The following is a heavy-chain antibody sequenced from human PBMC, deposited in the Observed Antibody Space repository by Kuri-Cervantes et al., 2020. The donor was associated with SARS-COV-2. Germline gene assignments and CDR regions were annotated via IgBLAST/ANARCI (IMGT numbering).Heavy chain of an antibody. CDR1: GGTFSNYL. V-gene: IGHV1-69*13. D-gene: IGHD4-17*01. Sequence: SVKVSCKASGGTFSNYLITWVRQAPGQGLECMGGIIPKFGMTNYAQRFQGRVTISADESTRTAFMELSGLRYEDTALYYCARAISVTPNLWAWGPKSYYYYALDVWGHGNAVNGAS. CDR2: IIPKFGMT. CDR3: ARAISVTPNLWAWGPKSYYYYALDV. J-gene: IGHJ6*01.